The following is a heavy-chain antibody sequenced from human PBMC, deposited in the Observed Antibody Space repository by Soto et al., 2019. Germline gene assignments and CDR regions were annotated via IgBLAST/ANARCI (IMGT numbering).Heavy chain of an antibody. Sequence: SVKVSCKASGGTFSSYAISWVRQAPGQGLEWMGGIIPIFGTANYAQKFQGRVTITADKSTSTAYMELSSLRSEDTAVYYCARDLIGYSYVLDYWGQGTLVTVSS. CDR2: IIPIFGTA. D-gene: IGHD5-18*01. J-gene: IGHJ4*02. CDR1: GGTFSSYA. V-gene: IGHV1-69*06. CDR3: ARDLIGYSYVLDY.